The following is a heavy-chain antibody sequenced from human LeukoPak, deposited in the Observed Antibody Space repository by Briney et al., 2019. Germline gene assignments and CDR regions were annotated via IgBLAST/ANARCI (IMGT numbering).Heavy chain of an antibody. J-gene: IGHJ4*02. CDR2: ISAYNGNT. V-gene: IGHV1-18*01. CDR1: GYTFISYG. D-gene: IGHD6-19*01. Sequence: ASVKVSCKASGYTFISYGISWVRQAPGQGLEWMGWISAYNGNTNYAQKLQGRVTMTTDTSTSTAYMELRSLRSDDTAVYYCARDQQWLDPARHGFDYWGQGTLVTVSS. CDR3: ARDQQWLDPARHGFDY.